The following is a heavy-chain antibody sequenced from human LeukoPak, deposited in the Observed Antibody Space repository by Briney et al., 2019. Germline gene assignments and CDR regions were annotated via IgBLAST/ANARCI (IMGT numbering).Heavy chain of an antibody. CDR3: ARHGRIGATRGRAVDS. Sequence: PSETLSLTCTVSGGSISIFYWSWIRQSPGKGLEYIGYISTTGGTNYNPSLRSRVTISVDTSKNQSSLNLSSVSATDTAVYYCARHGRIGATRGRAVDSWGQGSLVTVSS. D-gene: IGHD5-12*01. CDR1: GGSISIFY. V-gene: IGHV4-4*08. CDR2: ISTTGGT. J-gene: IGHJ4*02.